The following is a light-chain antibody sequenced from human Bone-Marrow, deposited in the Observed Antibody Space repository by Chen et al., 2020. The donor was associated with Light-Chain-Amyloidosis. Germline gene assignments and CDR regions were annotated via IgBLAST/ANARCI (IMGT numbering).Light chain of an antibody. CDR2: AAS. CDR3: QQLNFLPPT. V-gene: IGKV1-9*01. Sequence: IQLTQSPSSLSASEGDRVTITCRASQDIVSYLAWYQQKPGKAPKLLIHAASTLYSGVPSRFSGSGSGTDFTRTISGLQAEDFATYCCQQLNFLPPTFGPGTTVDMK. CDR1: QDIVSY. J-gene: IGKJ3*01.